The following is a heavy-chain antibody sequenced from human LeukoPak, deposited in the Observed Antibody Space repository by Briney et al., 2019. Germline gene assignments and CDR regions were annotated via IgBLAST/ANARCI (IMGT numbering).Heavy chain of an antibody. V-gene: IGHV4-59*02. D-gene: IGHD3-10*01. Sequence: PSETLSLTCTVSGGSVSSHYWTWIRQPPGKGLEWIGYSSYSGSTNCNPSLESRLTISVDMSKNQFSLKLNSVTAADTAVYYCVRVGGSYGSGTAYFDYWGQGTLVTVSS. CDR2: SSYSGST. CDR1: GGSVSSHY. J-gene: IGHJ4*02. CDR3: VRVGGSYGSGTAYFDY.